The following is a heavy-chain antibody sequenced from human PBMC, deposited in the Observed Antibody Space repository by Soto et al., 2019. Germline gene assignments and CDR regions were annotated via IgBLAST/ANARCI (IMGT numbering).Heavy chain of an antibody. D-gene: IGHD3-9*01. J-gene: IGHJ6*02. V-gene: IGHV4-59*04. CDR2: IYYSGST. Sequence: PSETLSLTCTVSSCSIRCYYWHWIRQTPGNGLEWFGYIYYSGSTYYNPSLKSRVTISVDTSKNQFSLKLSSVTAADTAVYYCARLPVGYYDILTGYYSDYYYYGMDVWGQGTTVT. CDR3: ARLPVGYYDILTGYYSDYYYYGMDV. CDR1: SCSIRCYY.